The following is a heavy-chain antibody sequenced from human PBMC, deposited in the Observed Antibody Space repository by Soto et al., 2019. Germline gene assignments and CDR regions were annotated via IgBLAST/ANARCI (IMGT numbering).Heavy chain of an antibody. CDR3: AGGSQGGDSSGQVAAFDV. CDR2: MSYDGSNK. D-gene: IGHD3-22*01. CDR1: GFTFSSYA. J-gene: IGHJ3*01. V-gene: IGHV3-30-3*01. Sequence: QVQLVESGGGVVQPGRSLRLSCAASGFTFSSYAMHWVRQAPGKGLEWVAVMSYDGSNKYYADSVKGRFTISSDNSKTAPYLRMNSLRGVDPAVYYGAGGSQGGDSSGQVAAFDVWGQGTMVTVSS.